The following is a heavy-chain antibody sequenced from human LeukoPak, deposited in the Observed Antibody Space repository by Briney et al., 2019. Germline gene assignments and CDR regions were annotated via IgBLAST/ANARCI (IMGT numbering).Heavy chain of an antibody. CDR1: GFTFSSYA. Sequence: GGSPRLSCAASGFTFSSYAMSWVRQAPGKGLEWVSAISGSGGSTYFADSVKGRFTISRDNSKNTLYLQMNSLRDEDTAVYYCAKERSGGSYTVFDYWGQGTLVTVSS. V-gene: IGHV3-23*01. D-gene: IGHD6-19*01. CDR2: ISGSGGST. CDR3: AKERSGGSYTVFDY. J-gene: IGHJ4*02.